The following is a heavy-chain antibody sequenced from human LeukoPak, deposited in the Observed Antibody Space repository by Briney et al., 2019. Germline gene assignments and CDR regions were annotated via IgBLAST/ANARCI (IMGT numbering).Heavy chain of an antibody. V-gene: IGHV4-59*12. Sequence: PSETLSLTCTVPGGSISSYYWSWIRQPPGKGLEWIGYIYYSGSTNYNPSLKSRVTMSVDTSKNQFSLRLSSVTAADTAVYYCARKGGGQLVNTRRWFDPWGQGTLVTVSS. CDR1: GGSISSYY. CDR3: ARKGGGQLVNTRRWFDP. J-gene: IGHJ5*02. CDR2: IYYSGST. D-gene: IGHD1-1*01.